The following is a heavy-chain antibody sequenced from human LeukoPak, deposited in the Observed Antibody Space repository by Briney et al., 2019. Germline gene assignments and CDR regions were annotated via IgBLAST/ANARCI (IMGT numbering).Heavy chain of an antibody. CDR1: GGSFSGYY. V-gene: IGHV4-34*01. J-gene: IGHJ5*02. Sequence: ASETLSLTCAVYGGSFSGYYWSWIRQPPGKGLEWIGEINHSGSTNYNPSLKSRVTISVDTSKNQFSLKLSSVTAADTAVYYCARRTGRRLPGRWFDPWGQGTLVTVSS. D-gene: IGHD7-27*01. CDR3: ARRTGRRLPGRWFDP. CDR2: INHSGST.